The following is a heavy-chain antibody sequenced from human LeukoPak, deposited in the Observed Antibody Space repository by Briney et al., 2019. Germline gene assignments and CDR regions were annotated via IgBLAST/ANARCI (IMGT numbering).Heavy chain of an antibody. Sequence: PGGSLRLSCTASGFAFGDYAMSWVRQGTGKGLAWVGFIRSKVFGGTTEYAASVKGRFTISRDDSKSIAYLQMNSLKTEDTAVYYCARDLVAVAGDYYYYAMDVWGQGTTVTVSS. CDR2: IRSKVFGGTT. CDR3: ARDLVAVAGDYYYYAMDV. D-gene: IGHD6-19*01. J-gene: IGHJ6*02. CDR1: GFAFGDYA. V-gene: IGHV3-49*04.